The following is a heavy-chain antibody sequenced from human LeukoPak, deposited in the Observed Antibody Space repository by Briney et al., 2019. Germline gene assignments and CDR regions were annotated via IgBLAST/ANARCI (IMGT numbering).Heavy chain of an antibody. CDR2: INPKNGDT. D-gene: IGHD3-16*01. J-gene: IGHJ4*02. Sequence: ASVTVSFMASGYTFIDYYLHWVRQAPGQGLEWMAWINPKNGDTNYAQKFQGRVSMTRDTSISTAYMELSRLSSDDTAVYYCARAGTVMLLDYWGQGTLVTVSS. CDR3: ARAGTVMLLDY. CDR1: GYTFIDYY. V-gene: IGHV1-2*02.